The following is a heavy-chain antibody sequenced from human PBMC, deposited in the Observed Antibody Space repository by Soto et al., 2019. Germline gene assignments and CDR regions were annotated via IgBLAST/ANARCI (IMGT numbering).Heavy chain of an antibody. J-gene: IGHJ4*02. V-gene: IGHV4-39*01. CDR1: GDSVNSNNVY. Sequence: QTQLQESGPGLLRPSETLSLTCTVSGDSVNSNNVYWGWVRQPPGMRLEFIGNVYYSGITYYNPAFESRVTISVDTSKNQFSLRLTSVTAADTAVYYCARQFGSWVREIDFLGRGTLVTVSS. D-gene: IGHD3-16*01. CDR2: VYYSGIT. CDR3: ARQFGSWVREIDF.